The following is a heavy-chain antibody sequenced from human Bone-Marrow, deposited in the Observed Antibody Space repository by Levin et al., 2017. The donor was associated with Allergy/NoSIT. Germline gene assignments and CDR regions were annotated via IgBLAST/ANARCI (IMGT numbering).Heavy chain of an antibody. CDR2: IKEDGTES. CDR3: ARGLRGPRMGPADY. J-gene: IGHJ4*02. Sequence: GGSLRLSCAAFGFTLSNHWMSWVRQAPGKGLEWVAIIKEDGTESYYGDSVKGRFTVSRDNAKNSLFLQMNSLTVEDTAVYYCARGLRGPRMGPADYWGPGNLVTVSS. D-gene: IGHD1-26*01. V-gene: IGHV3-7*04. CDR1: GFTLSNHW.